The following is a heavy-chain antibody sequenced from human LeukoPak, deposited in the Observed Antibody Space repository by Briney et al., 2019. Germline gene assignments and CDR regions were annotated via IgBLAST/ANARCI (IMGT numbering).Heavy chain of an antibody. CDR3: AKRAGATGGTFDY. V-gene: IGHV3-23*01. CDR2: ISGGGGST. J-gene: IGHJ4*02. D-gene: IGHD1-14*01. CDR1: GFTFSIYA. Sequence: GGSLRLSCAASGFTFSIYAMNWVRQAPGKGLEWVSDISGGGGSTNYADSVKGRFTISRDNSKKTVFMQMNSLRAEDTAVYYCAKRAGATGGTFDYWGQGTLVTVSS.